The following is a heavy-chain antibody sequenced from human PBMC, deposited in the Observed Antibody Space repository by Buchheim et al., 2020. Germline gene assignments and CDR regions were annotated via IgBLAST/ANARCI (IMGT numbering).Heavy chain of an antibody. V-gene: IGHV3-9*01. Sequence: EVHLVESGGDLVQPGRSLRLSCVGSGFKFNDYAMHWVRQAPGKGLEWVSGISWDSGSLGYADSVKGRFTISRDHAKNALYLQMNSLRAEDTALYYCAKDMTWNFYYGMDVWGQGTT. J-gene: IGHJ6*02. CDR3: AKDMTWNFYYGMDV. CDR2: ISWDSGSL. CDR1: GFKFNDYA.